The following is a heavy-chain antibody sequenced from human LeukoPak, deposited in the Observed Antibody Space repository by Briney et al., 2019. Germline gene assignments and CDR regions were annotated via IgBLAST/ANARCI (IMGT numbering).Heavy chain of an antibody. J-gene: IGHJ5*02. D-gene: IGHD1-26*01. Sequence: GGSLRLSCAASGFTFSSSEMNWVRQAPGKGLEWVSYISSSGATIYYADSVKGRFTISRDNGKNSLYLQTNSLRAEDTAVYYCARGWRTGSSWGQGTLVTVSS. CDR3: ARGWRTGSS. CDR1: GFTFSSSE. CDR2: ISSSGATI. V-gene: IGHV3-48*03.